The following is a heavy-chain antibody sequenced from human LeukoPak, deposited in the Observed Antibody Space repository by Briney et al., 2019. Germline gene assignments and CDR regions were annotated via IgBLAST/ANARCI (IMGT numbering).Heavy chain of an antibody. Sequence: PSETLSLTCNVSGASMGSDSYSWVWLRQPPGTALEWLGSVYYSGSTYYTPSLKSRVTISVDMSRNHFSLRLNSVAAADTAVYYCARRYKDMVVVPAVFYFDYWGRGILVTVS. D-gene: IGHD2-2*01. V-gene: IGHV4-39*02. CDR3: ARRYKDMVVVPAVFYFDY. CDR2: VYYSGST. J-gene: IGHJ4*02. CDR1: GASMGSDSYS.